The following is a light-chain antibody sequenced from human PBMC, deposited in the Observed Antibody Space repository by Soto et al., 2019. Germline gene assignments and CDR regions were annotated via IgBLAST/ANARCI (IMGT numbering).Light chain of an antibody. J-gene: IGKJ1*01. CDR2: GAS. Sequence: EIVMTRSPVTLSVSPGERATLSCRASQSVTSNLAWYQQKPGQAPRLLIYGASTRATGIPARFSGSGSRTDFTLTISSLQSEDFAVYYCQQYNNWPPKTFGQGTKVEIK. V-gene: IGKV3-15*01. CDR3: QQYNNWPPKT. CDR1: QSVTSN.